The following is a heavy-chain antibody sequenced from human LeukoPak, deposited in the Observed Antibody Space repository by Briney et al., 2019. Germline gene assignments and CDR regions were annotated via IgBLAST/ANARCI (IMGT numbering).Heavy chain of an antibody. Sequence: GRSLRLSCAASGFTFSSYGMHWVRQAPGKGLEWVADIWYDGSNKYYADSVKGRFTISRDNSKNTLYLQMNSLRAEDTAVYYCARDSIAAAGTYLHYYYGMDVWGQGTTVTVSS. D-gene: IGHD6-13*01. V-gene: IGHV3-33*01. CDR1: GFTFSSYG. CDR2: IWYDGSNK. CDR3: ARDSIAAAGTYLHYYYGMDV. J-gene: IGHJ6*02.